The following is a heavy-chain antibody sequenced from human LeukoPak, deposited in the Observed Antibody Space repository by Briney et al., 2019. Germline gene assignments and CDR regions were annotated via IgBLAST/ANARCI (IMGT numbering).Heavy chain of an antibody. CDR2: INHSGST. V-gene: IGHV4-34*01. CDR1: GGSFSGYY. Sequence: SETLSLTSAVYGGSFSGYYWSWLRQPPGEGLEWSGEINHSGSTNYDPSLKSRVTISVDTSKNQFSLKLSSVTAADTVVYYCARGLPIVVVPAAIVWFDRWGQGTLVTVSS. J-gene: IGHJ5*02. D-gene: IGHD2-2*02. CDR3: ARGLPIVVVPAAIVWFDR.